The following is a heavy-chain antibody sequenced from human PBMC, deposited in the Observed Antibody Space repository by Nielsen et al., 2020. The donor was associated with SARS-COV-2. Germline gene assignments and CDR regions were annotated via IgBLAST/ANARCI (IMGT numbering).Heavy chain of an antibody. CDR2: INPGGGAT. J-gene: IGHJ4*01. D-gene: IGHD3-3*01. Sequence: ASVKVSCKASRYKFSNYYMYWVRQAPGQGLEWLGMINPGGGATYYPRKFQGRVTMTMDTSTTTVHMELSSLRSDDTAVYFCARGSFSRDIWSGTPLDYWGQGTLVTVSS. CDR3: ARGSFSRDIWSGTPLDY. CDR1: RYKFSNYY. V-gene: IGHV1-46*01.